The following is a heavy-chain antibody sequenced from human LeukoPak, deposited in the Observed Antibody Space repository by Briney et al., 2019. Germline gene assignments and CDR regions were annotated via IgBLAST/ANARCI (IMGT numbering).Heavy chain of an antibody. CDR3: ASFYNVPYYYYGMDA. CDR2: ISSSGSPI. V-gene: IGHV3-48*03. D-gene: IGHD3-10*01. J-gene: IGHJ6*02. Sequence: GRSLRLSCAASGFTFSSYEMNWVRQAPGKGLEWVSYISSSGSPIYYADSVKGRFTISRDNAKNSLYLQMNSLRAEDTAVYYCASFYNVPYYYYGMDAWGQGTTVTVSS. CDR1: GFTFSSYE.